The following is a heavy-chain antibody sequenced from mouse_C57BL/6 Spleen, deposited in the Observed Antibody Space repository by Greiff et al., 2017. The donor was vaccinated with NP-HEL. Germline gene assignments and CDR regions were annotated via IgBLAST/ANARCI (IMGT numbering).Heavy chain of an antibody. CDR3: ARGAYYGSRYFDV. D-gene: IGHD1-1*02. Sequence: QVQLKESGAELVKPGASVKISCKASGYAFSSYWMNWVKQRPGKGLEWIGQIYPGDGDTNYNGKFKGKATLTADKSSSTAYMQLSSLTSEDSAVYFCARGAYYGSRYFDVWGTGTTVTVSS. CDR1: GYAFSSYW. V-gene: IGHV1-80*01. J-gene: IGHJ1*03. CDR2: IYPGDGDT.